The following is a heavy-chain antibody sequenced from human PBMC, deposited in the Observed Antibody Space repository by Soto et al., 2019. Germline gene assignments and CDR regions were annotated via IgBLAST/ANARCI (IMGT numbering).Heavy chain of an antibody. CDR1: GFTFSRYW. J-gene: IGHJ4*02. D-gene: IGHD1-1*01. Sequence: EVQLVESGGGLVQPGGSLRLSCAASGFTFSRYWMHWVRQAPGKGLVWVSRINSDESSTSYADSVKGRFTISRDNAKNTLYLQMNSLRVEDTAVYYCARAPVDWNDRQPIDYGGQGTLVTVSS. CDR2: INSDESST. V-gene: IGHV3-74*01. CDR3: ARAPVDWNDRQPIDY.